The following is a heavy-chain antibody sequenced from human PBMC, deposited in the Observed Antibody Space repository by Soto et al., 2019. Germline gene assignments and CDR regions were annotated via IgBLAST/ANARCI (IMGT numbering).Heavy chain of an antibody. CDR2: INHSGST. J-gene: IGHJ4*02. CDR1: GGSFSGYY. CDR3: ARGRRRGHSSGYYLLDY. V-gene: IGHV4-34*01. D-gene: IGHD3-22*01. Sequence: SETLSLTCAVYGGSFSGYYWSWIRQPPGKGLEWIGEINHSGSTNYNPSLKSRVTTSVDTSKNQFSLKLSSVTAADTAVYYCARGRRRGHSSGYYLLDYWGQGTLVTVSS.